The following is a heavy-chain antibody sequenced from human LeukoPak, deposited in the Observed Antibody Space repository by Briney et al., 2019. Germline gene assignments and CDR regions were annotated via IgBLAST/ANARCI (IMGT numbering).Heavy chain of an antibody. CDR1: GFTFSSYA. J-gene: IGHJ4*02. D-gene: IGHD3-22*01. CDR3: AKDFDYYDSSGYPGDY. CDR2: ISDDGSNK. V-gene: IGHV3-30-3*01. Sequence: GGSLRLSCAASGFTFSSYAMHWVRQAPGKGLEWVAVISDDGSNKYYADSVKGRFTISRDNSKNTLYLQMNSLRAEDTAVYYCAKDFDYYDSSGYPGDYWGQGTLVTVSS.